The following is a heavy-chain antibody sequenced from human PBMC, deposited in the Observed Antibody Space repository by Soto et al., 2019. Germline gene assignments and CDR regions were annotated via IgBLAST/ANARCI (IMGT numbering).Heavy chain of an antibody. V-gene: IGHV4-59*01. J-gene: IGHJ3*02. CDR1: GGSISSYY. Sequence: PSETRSLTCTVSGGSISSYYWSWIRQPPGKGLEWIGYIYYSGSTNYNPSLKSRVTISVDTSKNQFSLKLSSVTAADTAVYYCARDGDGYNFGAFDIWGQGTMVTVSS. D-gene: IGHD2-21*01. CDR3: ARDGDGYNFGAFDI. CDR2: IYYSGST.